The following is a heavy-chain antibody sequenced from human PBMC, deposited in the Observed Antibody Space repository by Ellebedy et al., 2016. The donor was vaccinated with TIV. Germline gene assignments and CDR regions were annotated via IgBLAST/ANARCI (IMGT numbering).Heavy chain of an antibody. D-gene: IGHD1-26*01. J-gene: IGHJ4*02. CDR1: GGSISSYY. CDR2: IYYSGST. V-gene: IGHV4-59*01. Sequence: SETLSLTCTVSGGSISSYYWSWIRQPPGKGLEWIGYIYYSGSTNYNPSLKSRVTISVDTSKNQFSLKLRSVTAADTAVYYCARSLIVGAAWYYWGQGTLVTVSS. CDR3: ARSLIVGAAWYY.